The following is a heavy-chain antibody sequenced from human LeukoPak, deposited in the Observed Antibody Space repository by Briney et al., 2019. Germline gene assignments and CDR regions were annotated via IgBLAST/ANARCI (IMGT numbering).Heavy chain of an antibody. CDR2: IKEDGSRS. V-gene: IGHV3-7*05. D-gene: IGHD6-19*01. CDR3: ARQLSGWYGADPY. J-gene: IGHJ4*02. Sequence: GGSLRLSCAASGFTFSRYWMSWVRQAPGKGLEWVANIKEDGSRSHYVDSVKGRFTISRDNAKNSIYLQMSSLRAEDTAVYYCARQLSGWYGADPYWGQGTLVTVSS. CDR1: GFTFSRYW.